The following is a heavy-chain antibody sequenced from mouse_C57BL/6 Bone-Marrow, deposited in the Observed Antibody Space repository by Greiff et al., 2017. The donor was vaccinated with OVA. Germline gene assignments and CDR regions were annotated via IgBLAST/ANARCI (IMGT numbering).Heavy chain of an antibody. CDR1: GFTFSSYA. CDR2: ISSGGDYI. J-gene: IGHJ4*01. V-gene: IGHV5-9-1*02. Sequence: EVKLQESGEGLVKPGGSLKLSCAASGFTFSSYAMSWVRQTPEKRLEWVAYISSGGDYIYYADTVKGRFTISRDNARNTLYLQMSSLKSEDTAMYYCTRGSGLYAMDYWGQGTSVTVSS. CDR3: TRGSGLYAMDY.